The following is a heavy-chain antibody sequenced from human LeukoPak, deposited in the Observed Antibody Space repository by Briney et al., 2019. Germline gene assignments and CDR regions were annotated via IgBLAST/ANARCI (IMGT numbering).Heavy chain of an antibody. J-gene: IGHJ4*02. D-gene: IGHD2-2*03. CDR2: IYHSGST. Sequence: ASETLSLTCAVSGGSISSINWWSWVRQPPGKGLEWIGQIYHSGSTNYNPSLKSRVAISVDKSKNQFSLNLNSVTAADTAVYYCARAGHGYCTSASCYLSLDYWGQGTLVTVSS. V-gene: IGHV4-4*02. CDR1: GGSISSINW. CDR3: ARAGHGYCTSASCYLSLDY.